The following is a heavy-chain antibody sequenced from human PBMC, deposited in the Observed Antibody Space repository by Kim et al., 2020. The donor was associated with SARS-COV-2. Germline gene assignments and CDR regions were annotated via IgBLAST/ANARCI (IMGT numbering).Heavy chain of an antibody. V-gene: IGHV4-59*08. CDR1: GDSISGYS. D-gene: IGHD2-15*01. CDR2: VFDSGST. J-gene: IGHJ6*01. CDR3: ARGRGGPLSRHYYY. Sequence: SETLSLTCTVSGDSISGYSWNWIRQPPGKGPEWIGYVFDSGSTNYNPSLKSRVTISVDTTNNLFSLKLSSVTAADTAVYYCARGRGGPLSRHYYY.